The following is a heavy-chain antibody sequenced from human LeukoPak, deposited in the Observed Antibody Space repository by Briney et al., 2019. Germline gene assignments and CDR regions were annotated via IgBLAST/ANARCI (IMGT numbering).Heavy chain of an antibody. CDR2: INHSGST. CDR1: GGSFSGYY. CDR3: ARVPGYSSGWLRNKLDY. Sequence: SETLSLTCAVYGGSFSGYYWSWIRQPPGKGLEWIGEINHSGSTNYNPSLKSRVTISVDTSKNQFSLKLSSVTAADTAVYYCARVPGYSSGWLRNKLDYWGQGTLVTVSS. V-gene: IGHV4-34*01. D-gene: IGHD6-19*01. J-gene: IGHJ4*02.